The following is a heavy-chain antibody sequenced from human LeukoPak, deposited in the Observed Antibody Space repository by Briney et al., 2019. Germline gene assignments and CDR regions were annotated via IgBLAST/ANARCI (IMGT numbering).Heavy chain of an antibody. V-gene: IGHV5-51*01. CDR3: ARGMGIYCSGGSCYQNWFDP. CDR2: IYPGDSDT. CDR1: GYSFTSYW. J-gene: IGHJ5*02. Sequence: GVSLQISSQGSGYSFTSYWIGWARPMTGQGMEWMGIIYPGDSDTRYSPSFQGQVTISADKSISTTYLQWSSLKASDTAMYSCARGMGIYCSGGSCYQNWFDPWGQGTLVTVSS. D-gene: IGHD2-15*01.